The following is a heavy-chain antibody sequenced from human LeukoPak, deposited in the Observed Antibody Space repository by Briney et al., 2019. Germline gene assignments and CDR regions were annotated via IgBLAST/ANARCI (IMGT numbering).Heavy chain of an antibody. CDR1: GFTFSSYA. CDR2: ISGSGGST. J-gene: IGHJ3*02. CDR3: AKDTGAYIAADNAFDI. Sequence: PGGSLRLSCAASGFTFSSYAMSWVRQAPGKGLEWVSAISGSGGSTYYADSVKGRFTISRDNSKNTLYLQMNSLRAEDTAVYYCAKDTGAYIAADNAFDIWGQETMVTVSS. D-gene: IGHD6-13*01. V-gene: IGHV3-23*01.